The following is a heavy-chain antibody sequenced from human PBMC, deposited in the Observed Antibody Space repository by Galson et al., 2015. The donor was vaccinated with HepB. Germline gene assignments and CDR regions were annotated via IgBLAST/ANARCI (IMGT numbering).Heavy chain of an antibody. CDR3: ATGGLWFGELLPALSPYYFDY. Sequence: SLRLSCAASGFTFSSYGMHWVRQAPGKGLEWVAVISYDGSNKYYADSVKGRFTISRDNSKNTLYLQMNSLRAEDTAVYYCATGGLWFGELLPALSPYYFDYWGQGTLVTVSS. D-gene: IGHD3-10*01. J-gene: IGHJ4*02. CDR1: GFTFSSYG. CDR2: ISYDGSNK. V-gene: IGHV3-30*03.